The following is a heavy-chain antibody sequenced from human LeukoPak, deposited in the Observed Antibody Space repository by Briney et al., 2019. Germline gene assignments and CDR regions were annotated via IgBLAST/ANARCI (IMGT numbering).Heavy chain of an antibody. D-gene: IGHD3-3*01. CDR1: GGSISSSSYY. CDR2: IYYSGRT. CDR3: ARAYDFWNGYYITNPIGY. V-gene: IGHV4-39*01. J-gene: IGHJ4*02. Sequence: SETLSLSCSVSGGSISSSSYYWGWIRQPPGKGLEWIGSIYYSGRTYYNPSLKSRVTISVDTSKNQFSLNLNSVTAADTAVYYCARAYDFWNGYYITNPIGYWGQGTLVTVSS.